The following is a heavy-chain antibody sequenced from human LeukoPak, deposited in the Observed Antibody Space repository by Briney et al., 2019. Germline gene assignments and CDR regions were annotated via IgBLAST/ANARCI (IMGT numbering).Heavy chain of an antibody. CDR2: IYYSGNT. V-gene: IGHV4-39*07. D-gene: IGHD6-19*01. CDR3: ARGHNTRGIAVANDY. Sequence: SETLCLTCTVSGGSISSSSYYWGWIRQPPGKGLEWIGTIYYSGNTYYNPSLKSRVTISVDTSKNQFSLKLSSVTAADTAVYYCARGHNTRGIAVANDYWGQGTLVTVSS. CDR1: GGSISSSSYY. J-gene: IGHJ4*02.